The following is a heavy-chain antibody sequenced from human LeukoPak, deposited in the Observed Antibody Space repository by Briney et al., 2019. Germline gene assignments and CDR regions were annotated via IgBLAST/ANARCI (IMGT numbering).Heavy chain of an antibody. V-gene: IGHV1-18*01. J-gene: IGHJ4*02. CDR3: ARDWGSIKVIADY. Sequence: ASVNVSCKATGYTFTSYGISWVRQAPGRGLEWMGWISSNSDNTNYAQRLQGRVTMTTDTSTSTAYMELRSLRSDDTAVYYCARDWGSIKVIADYWGQGTLVTVSS. CDR2: ISSNSDNT. D-gene: IGHD3-16*01. CDR1: GYTFTSYG.